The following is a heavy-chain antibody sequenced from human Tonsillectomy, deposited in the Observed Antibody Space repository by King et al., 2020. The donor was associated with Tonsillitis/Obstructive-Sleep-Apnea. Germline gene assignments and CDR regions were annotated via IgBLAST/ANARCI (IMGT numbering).Heavy chain of an antibody. D-gene: IGHD4-17*01. CDR3: ARCVGDYGY. J-gene: IGHJ4*02. CDR2: IYYSGST. Sequence: VQLQESGPGLVKPSETLSLTCTVSGGSISSYYWSWIRQPPGKGLEWIGYIYYSGSTNYNPSLKSRVTISVDTSKNQFSLKLSSVTAADTAVYYCARCVGDYGYWGQGTLVTVSS. CDR1: GGSISSYY. V-gene: IGHV4-59*08.